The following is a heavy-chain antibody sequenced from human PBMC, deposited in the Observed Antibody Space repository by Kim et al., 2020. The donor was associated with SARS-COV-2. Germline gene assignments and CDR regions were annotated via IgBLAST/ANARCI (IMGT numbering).Heavy chain of an antibody. V-gene: IGHV3-30*18. CDR2: IFDDGSKK. Sequence: GGSLRLSCAASGFTFNGFGMHWVRQAPGKGLEWVALIFDDGSKKYYGDSVKGRFTISRDNSKNTVFLQMNNLRAEDTAVYYCAKDHISVPYFYSYGLDV. CDR1: GFTFNGFG. D-gene: IGHD2-21*01. J-gene: IGHJ6*01. CDR3: AKDHISVPYFYSYGLDV.